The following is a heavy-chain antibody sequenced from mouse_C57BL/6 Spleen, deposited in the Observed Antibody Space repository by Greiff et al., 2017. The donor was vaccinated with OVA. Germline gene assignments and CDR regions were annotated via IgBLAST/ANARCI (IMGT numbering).Heavy chain of an antibody. CDR2: IDPSDSET. CDR3: ARNDDSSWFAY. D-gene: IGHD2-4*01. Sequence: VKLQQPGAELVRPGSSVKLSCKASGYTFTSYWMHWVKQRPIQGLEWIGNIDPSDSETHYNQKFKDKATLTVDKSSSTAYMQLSSLTSEDSAVYYCARNDDSSWFAYWGQGTLVTVSA. J-gene: IGHJ3*01. CDR1: GYTFTSYW. V-gene: IGHV1-52*01.